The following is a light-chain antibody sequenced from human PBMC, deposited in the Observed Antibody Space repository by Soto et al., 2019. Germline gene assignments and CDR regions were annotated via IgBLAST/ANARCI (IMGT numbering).Light chain of an antibody. CDR3: CSYAGTDTFV. J-gene: IGLJ1*01. CDR1: SSDIGTYKY. V-gene: IGLV2-11*01. CDR2: DVT. Sequence: QSALTQPRSVSGSPGQSVTISCTGSSSDIGTYKYVSWYQQHPDKAPKLMIYDVTKRPSGVPDRFSGSKSDNTASLTISGLQAEDEADYYCCSYAGTDTFVFGTGTKVTVL.